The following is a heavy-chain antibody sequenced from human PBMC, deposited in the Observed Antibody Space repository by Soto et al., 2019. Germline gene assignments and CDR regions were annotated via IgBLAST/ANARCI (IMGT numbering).Heavy chain of an antibody. CDR1: GFTFSSYW. D-gene: IGHD3-10*01. CDR3: ARALGGSGGSEHFDY. J-gene: IGHJ4*02. V-gene: IGHV3-7*03. CDR2: IKQDGSEK. Sequence: EVQLVESGGGLVQPGGSLRLSCAASGFTFSSYWMSWVRQAPGKGLEWVANIKQDGSEKYYVDSVKGRFTISRDNAKNSLYLQMNSLRAEDTAVYYCARALGGSGGSEHFDYWGQGTLVTVSS.